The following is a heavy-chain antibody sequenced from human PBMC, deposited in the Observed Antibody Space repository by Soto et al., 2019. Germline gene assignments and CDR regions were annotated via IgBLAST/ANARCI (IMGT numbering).Heavy chain of an antibody. J-gene: IGHJ3*02. CDR1: GGSISSYY. D-gene: IGHD2-2*01. V-gene: IGHV4-59*01. CDR3: ARVPRGDIVVVPAAPFDI. CDR2: IYYSGST. Sequence: SETLSLTCTVSGGSISSYYWSWIRQPPGKGLEWIGYIYYSGSTNYNPSLKSRVTISVDTSKNQFSLKLSSVTAADTAVYYCARVPRGDIVVVPAAPFDIWGQGTMVTVSS.